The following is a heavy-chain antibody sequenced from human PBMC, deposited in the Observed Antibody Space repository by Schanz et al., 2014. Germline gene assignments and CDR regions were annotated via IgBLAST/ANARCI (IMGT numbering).Heavy chain of an antibody. CDR1: GFGFSSYS. CDR3: ARGGSGSHYRLDY. V-gene: IGHV3-48*01. J-gene: IGHJ4*02. Sequence: EVQLVESGGGLIQPGGSLRLSCAASGFGFSSYSMNWVHQAPGKGLEWVSYISGSSRTIYYADSMKGRFTVSRDNAENALYLQMTSLRSEDTGLYFCARGGSGSHYRLDYWGQGTPVTVSS. CDR2: ISGSSRTI. D-gene: IGHD1-26*01.